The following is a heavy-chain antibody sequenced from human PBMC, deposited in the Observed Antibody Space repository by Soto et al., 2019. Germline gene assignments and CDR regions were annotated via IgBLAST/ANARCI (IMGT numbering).Heavy chain of an antibody. CDR3: ARNGPRYSYGSSGNWFDP. Sequence: SQTLSLTCAISGDSVSSDSASWNWMRQSPSRGLEWLGRTYYRSKWYIEYAPSVQSRIIINPDTSKNQLSLQLNSLTPEDTAVYYCARNGPRYSYGSSGNWFDPWGQGTLVTVSS. CDR2: TYYRSKWYI. J-gene: IGHJ5*02. D-gene: IGHD5-18*01. CDR1: GDSVSSDSAS. V-gene: IGHV6-1*01.